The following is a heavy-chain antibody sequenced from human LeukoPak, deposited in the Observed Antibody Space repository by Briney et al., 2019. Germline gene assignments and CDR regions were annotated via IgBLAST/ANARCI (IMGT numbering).Heavy chain of an antibody. CDR2: INPNSGGT. V-gene: IGHV1-2*02. CDR3: ARDLPYYYDSSGSQEAFDI. Sequence: GASVKVSCKASGYTFNGYYMHWVRQAPGQGLEWMGWINPNSGGTNYAQKFQGRVTMTRDTSISTAYMELSRLRSDDTAVYYCARDLPYYYDSSGSQEAFDIWGQGTMVTVSS. J-gene: IGHJ3*02. CDR1: GYTFNGYY. D-gene: IGHD3-22*01.